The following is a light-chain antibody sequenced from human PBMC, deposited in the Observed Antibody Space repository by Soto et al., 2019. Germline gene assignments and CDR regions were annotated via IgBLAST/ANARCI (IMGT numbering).Light chain of an antibody. CDR2: DVN. CDR1: SSDVGGYNY. CDR3: SSYTISITYV. J-gene: IGLJ1*01. Sequence: QSALTQSAPVSGSPGQSITISCTGTSSDVGGYNYVSWYQHHPGKAPKLMIYDVNNRPSGVSNRFSGSKSGNTASLTISGLQAEDEADYYCSSYTISITYVCGSGTKVTVL. V-gene: IGLV2-14*03.